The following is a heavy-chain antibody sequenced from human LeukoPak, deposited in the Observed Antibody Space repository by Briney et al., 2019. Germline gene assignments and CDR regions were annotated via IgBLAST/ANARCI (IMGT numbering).Heavy chain of an antibody. Sequence: GGSLRLSCAASGFTFSSHWMHWVRQAPGKGLVWASVISPDGSTTNYAEPVKGRFTISRDNAKNTLYLQMNSLRAEDTAVYYCARPVGTTVSVDYSGQGTLVTVSS. D-gene: IGHD1-26*01. CDR3: ARPVGTTVSVDY. V-gene: IGHV3-74*01. J-gene: IGHJ4*02. CDR1: GFTFSSHW. CDR2: ISPDGSTT.